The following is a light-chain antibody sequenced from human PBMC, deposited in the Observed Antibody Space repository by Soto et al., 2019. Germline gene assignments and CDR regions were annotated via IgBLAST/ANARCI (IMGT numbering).Light chain of an antibody. CDR3: KKYNGAPFT. Sequence: DIQMTQSPSSLSASVGDRVTIACRASPAISNYLAWYQQKPGKVPKLLIYAASTLQSGVPSRFSGSGSGTDFTLTISGLQPEDVATYYCKKYNGAPFTYGPGTKVDLK. J-gene: IGKJ3*01. V-gene: IGKV1-27*01. CDR2: AAS. CDR1: PAISNY.